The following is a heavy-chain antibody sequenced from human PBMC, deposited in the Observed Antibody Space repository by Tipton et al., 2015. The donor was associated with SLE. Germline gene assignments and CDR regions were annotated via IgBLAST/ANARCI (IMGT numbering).Heavy chain of an antibody. D-gene: IGHD2/OR15-2a*01. CDR2: ISYDGSNK. J-gene: IGHJ3*02. CDR3: AREGRISRAFDI. Sequence: SLRLSCAASGFTFSSYAMHWVRQAPGKGLEWVAVISYDGSNKYYADSVKGRFTISRDNSKNTLYLQMNSLRAEDTAVYYCAREGRISRAFDIWGQGTMVTVSS. V-gene: IGHV3-30-3*01. CDR1: GFTFSSYA.